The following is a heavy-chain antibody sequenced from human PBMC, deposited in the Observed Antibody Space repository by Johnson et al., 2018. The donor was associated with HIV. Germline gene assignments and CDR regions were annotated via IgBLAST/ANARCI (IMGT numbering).Heavy chain of an antibody. CDR2: IKSDGTST. CDR1: GFTFDDYG. D-gene: IGHD2-15*01. V-gene: IGHV3-74*02. J-gene: IGHJ3*02. CDR3: ARAGIVFDI. Sequence: VQLVESGGGVVQPGGSLRLSCAASGFTFDDYGMSWVRQAPGKGLEWVSRIKSDGTSTNYADSVKGRFTISRDNAKDTLYLQLNSLTAEDTAVYYCARAGIVFDIWGQGTMVTVSS.